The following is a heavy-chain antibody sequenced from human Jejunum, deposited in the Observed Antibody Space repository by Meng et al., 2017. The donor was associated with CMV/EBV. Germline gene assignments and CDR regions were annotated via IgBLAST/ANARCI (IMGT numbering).Heavy chain of an antibody. V-gene: IGHV1-18*01. J-gene: IGHJ5*02. CDR3: ASGFLPSWFDP. Sequence: QVQVVRCGAEVKEPGASVNVSSEACGYTFSRLGISGVRQAPGQGLEWVGWISAYNGKTNDAQKFQGRVTMTTDTSTSTAYMEVRSLTSDDTAVYYCASGFLPSWFDPWGQGTLVTVSS. D-gene: IGHD3-10*01. CDR1: GYTFSRLG. CDR2: ISAYNGKT.